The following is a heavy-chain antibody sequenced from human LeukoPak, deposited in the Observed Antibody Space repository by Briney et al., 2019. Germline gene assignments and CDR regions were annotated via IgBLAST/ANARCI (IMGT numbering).Heavy chain of an antibody. V-gene: IGHV4-59*08. Sequence: PSETLSLTCIVSGGSISNYYWSWFRQPPGKGLESIGHIYSSGTTNYNPSLQSRVTMLVDTSRNQFSLRLSSVTAADTAVYYCARHETGGTYPLKYWGQGTLVTVSS. D-gene: IGHD1-26*01. J-gene: IGHJ4*02. CDR3: ARHETGGTYPLKY. CDR2: IYSSGTT. CDR1: GGSISNYY.